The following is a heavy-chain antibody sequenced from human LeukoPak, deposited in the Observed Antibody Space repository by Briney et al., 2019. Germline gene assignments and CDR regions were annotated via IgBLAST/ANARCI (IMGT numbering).Heavy chain of an antibody. CDR2: IYPGDSDT. CDR1: GYSFTSYW. CDR3: ARPTLTGYSSGFGY. D-gene: IGHD6-19*01. Sequence: GESLKISCKASGYSFTSYWIVWVRPVPGKGLEWMGIIYPGDSDTRYSPSFQGQVTISADKSISTAFLQWSGLKASDTAIYYCARPTLTGYSSGFGYWGQGTLVTVSS. V-gene: IGHV5-51*01. J-gene: IGHJ4*02.